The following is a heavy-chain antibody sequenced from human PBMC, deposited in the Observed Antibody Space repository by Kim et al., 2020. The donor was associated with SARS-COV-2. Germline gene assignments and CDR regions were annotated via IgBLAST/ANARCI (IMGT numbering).Heavy chain of an antibody. CDR3: ARDIASCSSGWEYYYYG. CDR2: ISNDGSST. CDR1: GFTFSSYG. V-gene: IGHV3-30*04. Sequence: GGSLRLSCAASGFTFSSYGMHWVRQAPGKGLEWVSLISNDGSSTNYADSVKGRFTISRDNSKNTLYLQMNSLRAEDTAVYYCARDIASCSSGWEYYYYG. D-gene: IGHD6-19*01. J-gene: IGHJ6*01.